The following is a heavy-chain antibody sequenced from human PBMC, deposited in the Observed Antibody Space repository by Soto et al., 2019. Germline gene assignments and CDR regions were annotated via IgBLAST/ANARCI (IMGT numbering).Heavy chain of an antibody. CDR1: GGTFSSYA. CDR3: ARDSPHRRVLRFLQPHTYYYYGMDV. Sequence: QVQLVQSGAEVKKPGSSVKVSCKASGGTFSSYAISWVRQAPGQGLEWMGGIIPIFGTANYAQKFQGRVTITADESTSTAYMELSSLRSEDTAVYYCARDSPHRRVLRFLQPHTYYYYGMDVWGQGTTVTVSS. CDR2: IIPIFGTA. J-gene: IGHJ6*02. D-gene: IGHD3-3*01. V-gene: IGHV1-69*01.